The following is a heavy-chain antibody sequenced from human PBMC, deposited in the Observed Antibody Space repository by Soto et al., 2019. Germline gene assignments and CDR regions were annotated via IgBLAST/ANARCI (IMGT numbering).Heavy chain of an antibody. CDR2: IKQDGSEK. V-gene: IGHV3-7*03. CDR1: GFTFSSYW. Sequence: AGGSLRLSCAASGFTFSSYWMSWVRQAPGKGLEWVANIKQDGSEKYYVDSVKGRFSISRDNAKNSLYLQMNGLRAEDTAVYYCARVGADLTRFYSSSKKNFDYWGQGTLVTVSS. J-gene: IGHJ4*02. D-gene: IGHD6-6*01. CDR3: ARVGADLTRFYSSSKKNFDY.